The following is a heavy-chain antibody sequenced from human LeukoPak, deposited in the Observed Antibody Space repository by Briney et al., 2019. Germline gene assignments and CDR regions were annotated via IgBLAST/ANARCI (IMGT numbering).Heavy chain of an antibody. J-gene: IGHJ4*02. CDR2: IYYSGST. CDR3: ARLAGDRSPDY. V-gene: IGHV4-59*06. CDR1: GGSISSYY. D-gene: IGHD6-19*01. Sequence: SETLSLTCTVSGGSISSYYWSWIRQPPGKGLEWIGYIYYSGSTYYNPSLKSRVTISVDTSKNQFSLKLSSVTAADTAVYYCARLAGDRSPDYWGQGTLVTVSS.